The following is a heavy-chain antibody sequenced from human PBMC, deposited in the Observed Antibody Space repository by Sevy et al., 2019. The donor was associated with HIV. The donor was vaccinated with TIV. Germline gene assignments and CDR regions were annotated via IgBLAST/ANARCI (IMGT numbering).Heavy chain of an antibody. CDR1: GYTFTSYD. CDR2: MNPNSGNT. V-gene: IGHV1-8*01. CDR3: ARAHTYYYDSSGYYYFDY. Sequence: GESLKISCKASGYTFTSYDINWVRQATGQGLEWMGWMNPNSGNTGYAQKFQGRVTMTRNTSISTAYMELSSLRSEDTAVYCCARAHTYYYDSSGYYYFDYWGQGTLVTVSS. J-gene: IGHJ4*02. D-gene: IGHD3-22*01.